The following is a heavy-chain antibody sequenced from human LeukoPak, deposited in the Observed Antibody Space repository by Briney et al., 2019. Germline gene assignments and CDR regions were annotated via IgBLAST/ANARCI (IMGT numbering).Heavy chain of an antibody. Sequence: ESLKISWKCSGYSFTSFWIGWVRQMPGKGLGLMGIIYPGDSDTRYSPSFHGHVTISADKSISTAYLHWSSLKAWDSGMYYCARRAGSLAYFDYCGQGILVSVSS. D-gene: IGHD3-16*01. CDR3: ARRAGSLAYFDY. V-gene: IGHV5-51*01. CDR2: IYPGDSDT. J-gene: IGHJ4*02. CDR1: GYSFTSFW.